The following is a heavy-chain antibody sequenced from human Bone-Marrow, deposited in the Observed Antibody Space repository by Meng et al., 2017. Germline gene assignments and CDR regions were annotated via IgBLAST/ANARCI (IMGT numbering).Heavy chain of an antibody. V-gene: IGHV3-74*01. CDR3: ASLKRVLRYIDWFTSDAFDI. D-gene: IGHD3-9*01. CDR1: GSTSSSYW. J-gene: IGHJ3*02. CDR2: INSDGSST. Sequence: GGSLRLSCAASGSTSSSYWMHWVRQAPGKGLVWVSRINSDGSSTSYADSVKGRFTISRDNAKNTLYLQMNRLRAEDTAVYYCASLKRVLRYIDWFTSDAFDIWGQGTMVTVSS.